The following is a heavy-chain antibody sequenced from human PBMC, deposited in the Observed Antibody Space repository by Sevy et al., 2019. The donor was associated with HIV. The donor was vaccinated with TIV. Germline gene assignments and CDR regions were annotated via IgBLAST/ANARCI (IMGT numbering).Heavy chain of an antibody. CDR2: IGPDGSET. D-gene: IGHD6-13*01. CDR1: GPTFGTSW. CDR3: ARVSSAGGGDY. J-gene: IGHJ4*02. V-gene: IGHV3-7*01. Sequence: GGSLRPSCAASGPTFGTSWMRWVRQAPGRGRECVANIGPDGSETYYADSVRGRFTISRDNARDSVFLQMNSLRVEDTAVYYCARVSSAGGGDYWGQGVLVTVSS.